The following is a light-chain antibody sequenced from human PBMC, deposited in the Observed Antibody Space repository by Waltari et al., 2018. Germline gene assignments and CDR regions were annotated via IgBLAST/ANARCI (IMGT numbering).Light chain of an antibody. CDR2: GST. V-gene: IGLV1-40*01. J-gene: IGLJ2*01. CDR3: QSYDTSLRVV. CDR1: GSNIGAAYD. Sequence: QSVLTQPPSVSGAPGQRVTISCTGSGSNIGAAYDVHWFQQLPRAAPKLLIYGSTSRPLGVPDRFFGSTSGTSASLAITGLQAEDEADYYCQSYDTSLRVVFGGGTKLTVL.